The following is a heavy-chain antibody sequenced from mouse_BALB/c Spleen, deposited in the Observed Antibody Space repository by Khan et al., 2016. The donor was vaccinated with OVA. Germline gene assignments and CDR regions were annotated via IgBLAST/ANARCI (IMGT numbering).Heavy chain of an antibody. CDR1: GYTLSDYN. CDR2: INHNNGDT. Sequence: VRLQQSGPELVQPGASVKLPCKASGYTLSDYNMDWVKHSREKSLEWIRGINHNNGDTIYNQKFTGKATLTVDKSSSTADMELCSLTSEDTAVYYCARHGYGGFSYGRQCTLVTVSA. J-gene: IGHJ3*01. CDR3: ARHGYGGFSY. D-gene: IGHD2-2*01. V-gene: IGHV1-18*01.